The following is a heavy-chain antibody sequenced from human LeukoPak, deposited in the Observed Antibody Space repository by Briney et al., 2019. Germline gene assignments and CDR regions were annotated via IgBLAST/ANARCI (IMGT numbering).Heavy chain of an antibody. Sequence: GASVKVSCKASGYTFTGYYMHWVRQAPGQGLEWMGWINPNSGGTNYAQKFQGWVTMTTDTSISTAYMELSRLRSDDTAVYYCERVKTRGSYDFDYWGQGTLVTVAS. D-gene: IGHD1-26*01. CDR3: ERVKTRGSYDFDY. J-gene: IGHJ4*02. CDR1: GYTFTGYY. V-gene: IGHV1-2*04. CDR2: INPNSGGT.